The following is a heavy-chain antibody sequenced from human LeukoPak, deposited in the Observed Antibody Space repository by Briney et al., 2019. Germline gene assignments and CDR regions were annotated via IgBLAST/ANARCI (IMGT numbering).Heavy chain of an antibody. J-gene: IGHJ4*02. D-gene: IGHD3-10*01. CDR3: ASGSRESFDY. V-gene: IGHV4-4*09. CDR1: GGSISSYY. Sequence: SETLSLTCTVSGGSISSYYWSWIRQPPGKGLEWIGYIYTSGSTNYNPSLKSRVTISVNTSKSQFSLKLSSVTAADTAVYYCASGSRESFDYWGQGTLVTVSS. CDR2: IYTSGST.